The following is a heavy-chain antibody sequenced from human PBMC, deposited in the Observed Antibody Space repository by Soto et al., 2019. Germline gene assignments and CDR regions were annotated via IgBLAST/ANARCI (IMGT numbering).Heavy chain of an antibody. J-gene: IGHJ4*02. V-gene: IGHV1-3*01. CDR2: INAGNGNT. CDR3: ARSSSSYGGGYFDY. D-gene: IGHD6-13*01. CDR1: GYTFTSYA. Sequence: ASVKVSCKASGYTFTSYAMHWVRQAPGQRLEWMGWINAGNGNTKYSQKFQGRVTITRDTSASTAYMELSSLRSEDTAVYYCARSSSSYGGGYFDYWGQGTLVTVSS.